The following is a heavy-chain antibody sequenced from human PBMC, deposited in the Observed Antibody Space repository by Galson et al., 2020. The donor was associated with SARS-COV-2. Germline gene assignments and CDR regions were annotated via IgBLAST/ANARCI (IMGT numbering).Heavy chain of an antibody. CDR1: GDSVSSNIAA. CDR3: ARNCGTGTTGCDY. V-gene: IGHV6-1*01. CDR2: TYYRSKWYN. D-gene: IGHD1-1*01. Sequence: SQTLSLTCVISGDSVSSNIAAWNWIRQSPSRGLEWLGRTYYRSKWYNGYAESVRSRIIINPDTSKNQFSLQLNSVTPGDTAVYYCARNCGTGTTGCDYWGQGTLVT. J-gene: IGHJ4*02.